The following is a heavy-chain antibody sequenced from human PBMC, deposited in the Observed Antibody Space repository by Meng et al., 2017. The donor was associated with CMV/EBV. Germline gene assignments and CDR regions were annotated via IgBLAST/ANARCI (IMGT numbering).Heavy chain of an antibody. J-gene: IGHJ4*02. V-gene: IGHV3-21*01. Sequence: GESLITSCAASGFTLSSYSMNWVRQAPGKGLEWVSSISSSSSYIYYADSVKGRFTISRDNAKNSLYLQMNRLRAEDTAVYYCARDEGGGIDWGQGTLVTVSS. CDR1: GFTLSSYS. D-gene: IGHD2-15*01. CDR2: ISSSSSYI. CDR3: ARDEGGGID.